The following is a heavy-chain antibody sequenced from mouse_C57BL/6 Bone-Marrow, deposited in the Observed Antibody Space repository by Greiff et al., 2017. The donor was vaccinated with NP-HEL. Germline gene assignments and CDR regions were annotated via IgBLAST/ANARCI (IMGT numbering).Heavy chain of an antibody. Sequence: EVKLMESGGGLVQPGGSMKLSCVASGFTFSNYWMNWVRQSPEKGLEWVAQIRLKSDNYATHYAESVKGRFTISRDDSKSSVYLQMNNLRAEDTGIYYCTGEVVRAMDYWGQGTSVTVSS. CDR2: IRLKSDNYAT. CDR3: TGEVVRAMDY. CDR1: GFTFSNYW. J-gene: IGHJ4*01. D-gene: IGHD1-1*01. V-gene: IGHV6-3*01.